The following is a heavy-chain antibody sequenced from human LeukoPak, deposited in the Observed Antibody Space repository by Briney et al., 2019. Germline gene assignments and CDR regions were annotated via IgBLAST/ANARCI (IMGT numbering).Heavy chain of an antibody. CDR1: GGSISSYY. J-gene: IGHJ4*02. CDR3: ARHREPAPSEVDY. D-gene: IGHD5-24*01. Sequence: PSETLSLTCTVSGGSISSYYWSWIRQPPGKGLEWIGYIYYSGSTNYNPSLKSRVTISVDTSKNQFSLKLSSVTAADTAVYYCARHREPAPSEVDYWGQGTLVTVSS. V-gene: IGHV4-59*08. CDR2: IYYSGST.